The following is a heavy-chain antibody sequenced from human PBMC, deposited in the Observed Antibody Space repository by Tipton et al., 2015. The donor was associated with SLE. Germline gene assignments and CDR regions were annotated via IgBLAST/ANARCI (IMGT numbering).Heavy chain of an antibody. CDR1: GGSMTGSY. Sequence: TLSLTCSVSGGSMTGSYWSWVRQPPGRGLEWIGSIYYSGDTHYNPSLNSRVTMSADTSKNQFSLKLSSVTAADTTVYFCARAPGLERDYFYYYYMDVWGKGTTVTVSS. J-gene: IGHJ6*03. CDR3: ARAPGLERDYFYYYYMDV. CDR2: IYYSGDT. D-gene: IGHD3/OR15-3a*01. V-gene: IGHV4-59*12.